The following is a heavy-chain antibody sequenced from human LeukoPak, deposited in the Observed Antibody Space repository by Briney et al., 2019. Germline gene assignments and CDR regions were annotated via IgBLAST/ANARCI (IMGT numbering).Heavy chain of an antibody. V-gene: IGHV4-4*07. CDR3: AREGYCSSTSCYLLDYYYYYMDV. CDR2: IYTSGST. D-gene: IGHD2-2*01. Sequence: SETLSLXCTVSGGSISSYYWSWIRQPAGKGLEWIGRIYTSGSTNYNPSLKSRVTMSVDTSKNQFSLKLSSVTAADTAVYYCAREGYCSSTSCYLLDYYYYYMDVWGKGTTVTVSS. CDR1: GGSISSYY. J-gene: IGHJ6*03.